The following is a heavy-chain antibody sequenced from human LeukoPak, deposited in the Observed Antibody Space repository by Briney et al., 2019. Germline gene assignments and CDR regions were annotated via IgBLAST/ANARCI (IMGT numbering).Heavy chain of an antibody. D-gene: IGHD3-10*01. Sequence: GGSLRLSCAASGFTFSSYGMSWVRQAPGKGLEWVSAISGSGGSTYYADSVKGRFTISRDNSKNRLYLQMNSLRAEDTAVYYCASHYGSGKIDIWGQGTMVTVSS. V-gene: IGHV3-23*01. CDR1: GFTFSSYG. CDR3: ASHYGSGKIDI. CDR2: ISGSGGST. J-gene: IGHJ3*02.